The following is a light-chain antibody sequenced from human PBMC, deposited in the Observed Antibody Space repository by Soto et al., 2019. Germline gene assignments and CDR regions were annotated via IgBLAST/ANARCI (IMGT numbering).Light chain of an antibody. CDR1: RSVGSNY. V-gene: IGKV3-20*01. CDR2: GAS. Sequence: EFVLTQSPGTLSLAPGQRDTLCCRASRSVGSNYLAWYQQKPGQYPRLLIYGASSRATGIADRFSGSGSGTDFTLTISRLEPEDFALYYCQQYGYSPITLGQGTRLEIK. CDR3: QQYGYSPIT. J-gene: IGKJ5*01.